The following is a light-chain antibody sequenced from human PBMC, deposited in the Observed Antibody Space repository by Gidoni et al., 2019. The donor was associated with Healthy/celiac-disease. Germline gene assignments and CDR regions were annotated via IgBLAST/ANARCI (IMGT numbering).Light chain of an antibody. CDR3: QSADSSGEV. J-gene: IGLJ2*01. V-gene: IGLV3-25*03. CDR1: ALPKQY. Sequence: SYELTQPPSVSVSPGQTARITCSGDALPKQYAYWYQQKPGQAPVLVRYKDSERPSGIPERFAGASSVTTVTLTISGVQAEDEADYYCQSADSSGEVFGGGTKLTVL. CDR2: KDS.